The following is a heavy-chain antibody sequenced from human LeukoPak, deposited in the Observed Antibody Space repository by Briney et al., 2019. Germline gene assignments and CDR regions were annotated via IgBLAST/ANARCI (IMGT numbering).Heavy chain of an antibody. J-gene: IGHJ6*02. Sequence: ASVKVSCKASGYTFTSYDINWVRQATGQGLEWMGWMNPNSGNTGYAQKFQGRVTMTRNTSISTAYMELSSLRSEDTAVYYCARGDGSHRDYYYGMDVWGQGTRSPSP. D-gene: IGHD1-26*01. CDR2: MNPNSGNT. CDR1: GYTFTSYD. CDR3: ARGDGSHRDYYYGMDV. V-gene: IGHV1-8*01.